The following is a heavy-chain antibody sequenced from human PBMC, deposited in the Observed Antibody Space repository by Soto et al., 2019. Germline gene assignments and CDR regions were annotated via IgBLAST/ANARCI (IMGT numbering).Heavy chain of an antibody. CDR1: TDSSSFTNSY. Sequence: SETLSLTCTVSTDSSSFTNSYWGWIRQPPGKGLQWIGCSSYNGRTFYNPSLKGRVVISFDTSKKQSSLQVTSVTAADTAVYFCARHRIEVVWRGFDFWGQGSPVTVSS. V-gene: IGHV4-39*01. CDR2: SSYNGRT. D-gene: IGHD3-10*01. CDR3: ARHRIEVVWRGFDF. J-gene: IGHJ4*02.